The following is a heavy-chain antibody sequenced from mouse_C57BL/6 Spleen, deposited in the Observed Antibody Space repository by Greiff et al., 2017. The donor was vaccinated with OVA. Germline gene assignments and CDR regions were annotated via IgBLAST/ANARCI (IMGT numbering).Heavy chain of an antibody. D-gene: IGHD2-4*01. Sequence: QVQLQQPGAELVRPGSSVKLSCKASGYTFTSYWMHWVKQRPIQGLEWIGNIDPSDSENHYNQKFKDKATLTVDKSSSTAYMELRSLTSEDSAVYYCHYDARSWGQGTTLTVSS. J-gene: IGHJ2*01. CDR3: HYDARS. V-gene: IGHV1-52*01. CDR1: GYTFTSYW. CDR2: IDPSDSEN.